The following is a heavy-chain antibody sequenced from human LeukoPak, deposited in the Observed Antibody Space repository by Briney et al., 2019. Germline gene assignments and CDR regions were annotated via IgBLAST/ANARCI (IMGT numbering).Heavy chain of an antibody. CDR2: INHSGST. Sequence: SETLSLTCAVYGGSFSGYYWSWIRQPPGKRLEWIGEINHSGSTNYNPSLKSRVTISVDTSKNQFSLKLSSVTAADTAVYYCARVPHYSDSSGYDYWGQGSLVTVSS. D-gene: IGHD3-22*01. CDR3: ARVPHYSDSSGYDY. CDR1: GGSFSGYY. V-gene: IGHV4-34*01. J-gene: IGHJ4*02.